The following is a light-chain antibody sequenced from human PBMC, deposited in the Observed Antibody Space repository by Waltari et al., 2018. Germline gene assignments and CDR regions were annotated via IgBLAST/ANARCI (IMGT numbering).Light chain of an antibody. Sequence: QSALTQPASVSGSPGQSITISCTGTSSDVGASNYVSWYQQYPGKAPKLIIYEVSHRPSGVSSRFSGSKSGNTASLTISGLQADDEADYYCSSFTGSDTHVFGTGTKVTVL. CDR3: SSFTGSDTHV. V-gene: IGLV2-14*01. CDR2: EVS. J-gene: IGLJ1*01. CDR1: SSDVGASNY.